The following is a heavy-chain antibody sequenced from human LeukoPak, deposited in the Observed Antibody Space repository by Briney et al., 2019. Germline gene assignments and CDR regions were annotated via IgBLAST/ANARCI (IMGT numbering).Heavy chain of an antibody. J-gene: IGHJ4*02. CDR3: ARVSIFGVVIPPDY. D-gene: IGHD3-3*02. CDR1: GFTFSGYA. Sequence: GGSLRLSCAASGFTFSGYALHWVRQAPGKGLEGVAVISSDGTNRYYADPVKGRFTISRDNSKNPVYLQMNSLRDEDTAVYYCARVSIFGVVIPPDYWGQGTLVTVSS. V-gene: IGHV3-30*01. CDR2: ISSDGTNR.